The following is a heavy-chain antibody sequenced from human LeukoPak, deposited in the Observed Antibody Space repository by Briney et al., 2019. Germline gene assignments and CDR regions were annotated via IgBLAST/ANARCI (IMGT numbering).Heavy chain of an antibody. CDR2: ISSSSSSI. CDR3: ARHQQLWFPFDY. CDR1: GFTFSTYS. Sequence: TGGSLRLSCAASGFTFSTYSIHWVRQPPRKGLEWVSSISSSSSSIYYADSVKGRLTISRDKAKKSLYLQMNSLRAEDTAVYYCARHQQLWFPFDYWGQGTLVTVSS. V-gene: IGHV3-21*04. D-gene: IGHD5-18*01. J-gene: IGHJ4*02.